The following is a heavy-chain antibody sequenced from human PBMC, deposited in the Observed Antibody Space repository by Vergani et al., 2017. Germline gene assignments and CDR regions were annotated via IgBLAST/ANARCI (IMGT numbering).Heavy chain of an antibody. CDR3: ARERGVDYGMDV. CDR1: GYTFTGYY. J-gene: IGHJ6*02. D-gene: IGHD3-16*01. V-gene: IGHV1-2*04. CDR2: INPNSGGT. Sequence: QMQLVQSGAEVKKPGASVKVSCKASGYTFTGYYMHWVRQAPGQGLEWMGWINPNSGGTNYAQKFKGWVTMTRDTSISTAYMELSRLRSDDTAVYYCARERGVDYGMDVWGQWTTVTVSS.